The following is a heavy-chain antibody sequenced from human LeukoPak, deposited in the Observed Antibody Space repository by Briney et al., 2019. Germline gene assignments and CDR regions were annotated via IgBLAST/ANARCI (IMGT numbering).Heavy chain of an antibody. CDR2: IKQDESEK. V-gene: IGHV3-7*01. CDR1: GFTFSSYW. D-gene: IGHD1-1*01. Sequence: GGSLRLSCTASGFTFSSYWMSWVRQAPGKGLEWVANIKQDESEKYYVDSLKGRFTISRDNAKNSLYLQMNSLRAEDTAVYYCARDKIEGPTKLDYWGQGILVTVSS. CDR3: ARDKIEGPTKLDY. J-gene: IGHJ4*02.